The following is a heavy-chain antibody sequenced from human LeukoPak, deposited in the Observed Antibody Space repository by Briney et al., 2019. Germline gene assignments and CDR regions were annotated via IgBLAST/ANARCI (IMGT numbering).Heavy chain of an antibody. J-gene: IGHJ4*02. CDR1: GGSISSSSYY. V-gene: IGHV4-39*01. CDR3: TRHQWWLAPRNFDY. CDR2: IYHSGST. D-gene: IGHD2-8*01. Sequence: SETLSLTCTVSGGSISSSSYYWGWIRQPPGKGLEWIGSIYHSGSTYYNPSLKGRVTISVDTSKKQFSLKLSSVTAADMAVYYCTRHQWWLAPRNFDYWGQGTLVTVSS.